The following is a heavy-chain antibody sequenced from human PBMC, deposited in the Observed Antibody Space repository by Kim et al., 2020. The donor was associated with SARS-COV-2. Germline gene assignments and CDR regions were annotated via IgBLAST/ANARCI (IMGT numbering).Heavy chain of an antibody. CDR1: GFTFSSYS. CDR2: ISSSSSTI. Sequence: GGSLRLSCAASGFTFSSYSMNWVRQAPGKGLEWVSYISSSSSTIYYADSVKGRFTISRDNAKNSLYLQMNSLRDEDTAVYYCAREGAAAGTTNNNFDYWGQGTLVTVSS. D-gene: IGHD6-13*01. V-gene: IGHV3-48*02. CDR3: AREGAAAGTTNNNFDY. J-gene: IGHJ4*02.